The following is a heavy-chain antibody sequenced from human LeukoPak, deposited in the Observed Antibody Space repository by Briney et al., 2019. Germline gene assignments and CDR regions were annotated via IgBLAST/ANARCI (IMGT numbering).Heavy chain of an antibody. CDR2: VYPGDSDT. CDR1: GYIFANYW. D-gene: IGHD3-22*01. Sequence: PGESLKISCKGSGYIFANYWIGWVRQMPGKGLECLGVVYPGDSDTRYSPSFQGHVTISADRSISTAYLQWSSLKASDTAIYYCARYPENYYDVTGYFDLWGQGTLVTVSS. CDR3: ARYPENYYDVTGYFDL. V-gene: IGHV5-51*01. J-gene: IGHJ4*02.